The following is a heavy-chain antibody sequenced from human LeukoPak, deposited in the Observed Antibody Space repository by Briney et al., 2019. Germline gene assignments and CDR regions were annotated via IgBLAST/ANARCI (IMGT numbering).Heavy chain of an antibody. CDR2: INPNSGGT. J-gene: IGHJ5*02. CDR3: ARGDSKRWFGATFDP. CDR1: GYTFTGYY. D-gene: IGHD3-10*01. V-gene: IGHV1-2*02. Sequence: ASVKVSCKASGYTFTGYYMHWVRRAPGQGLEWMGWINPNSGGTNHAQKFQGRVTMTRDTSISTAYMELSRLRSDDTAVYYCARGDSKRWFGATFDPWGQGTLVTVSS.